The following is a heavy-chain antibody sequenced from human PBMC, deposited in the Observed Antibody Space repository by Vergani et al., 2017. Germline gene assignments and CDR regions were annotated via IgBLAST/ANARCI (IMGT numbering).Heavy chain of an antibody. V-gene: IGHV3-30*02. CDR3: AKDLDDILTGPFDY. CDR2: IRYDGSNK. Sequence: QVQLVESGGGVVQPGGSLRLSCAASGFTFSSYGMHWVRLAPGKGLEWVAFIRYDGSNKYYADSVKGRFTISRDNSKNTLYLQMNSLRAEDTAVYYCAKDLDDILTGPFDYWGQGTLVTVSS. CDR1: GFTFSSYG. D-gene: IGHD3-9*01. J-gene: IGHJ4*02.